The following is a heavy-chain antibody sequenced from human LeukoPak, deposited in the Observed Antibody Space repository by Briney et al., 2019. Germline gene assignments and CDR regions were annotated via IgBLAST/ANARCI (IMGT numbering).Heavy chain of an antibody. J-gene: IGHJ4*02. CDR3: AKDAPIAVALLDY. V-gene: IGHV3-30*02. CDR2: IRYDGSNK. CDR1: GFTFSSYG. Sequence: GGSLRLSCAASGFTFSSYGMHWVRQAPGKGLEWVAFIRYDGSNKYYADSVKGRFTISRDNSKNTLYLQMNSLRAEDTAVYYCAKDAPIAVALLDYWGQGTLVTVSS. D-gene: IGHD6-19*01.